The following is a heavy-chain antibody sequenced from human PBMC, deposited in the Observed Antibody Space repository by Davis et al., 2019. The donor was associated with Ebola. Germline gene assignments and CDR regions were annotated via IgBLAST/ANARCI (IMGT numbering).Heavy chain of an antibody. J-gene: IGHJ4*02. CDR3: ARTPRYSNYGAFFDY. D-gene: IGHD4-11*01. CDR2: IYYSGTT. CDR1: GDSMESFY. Sequence: SETLSLTCTVSGDSMESFYWSWIRQPPGKGLEWIANIYYSGTTNYNPSLESRVTISRDTSKNQFSLSLTSVTTTDAAMYYCARTPRYSNYGAFFDYWGQGTLVTVSS. V-gene: IGHV4-59*01.